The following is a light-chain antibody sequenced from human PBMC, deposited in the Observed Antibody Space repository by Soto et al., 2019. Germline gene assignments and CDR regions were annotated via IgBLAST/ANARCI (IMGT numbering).Light chain of an antibody. CDR3: QQYGSSPWT. Sequence: EIVLTQSPDTLSLSPGDRATLSCRASQTVSNNYLAWYLQKAGQAPKFLSHAASGRTTGIPDRFRGSGSDTDFTLNSTRVEHEDFAVYYCQQYGSSPWTFGQGTKVEIK. CDR1: QTVSNNY. J-gene: IGKJ1*01. V-gene: IGKV3-20*01. CDR2: AAS.